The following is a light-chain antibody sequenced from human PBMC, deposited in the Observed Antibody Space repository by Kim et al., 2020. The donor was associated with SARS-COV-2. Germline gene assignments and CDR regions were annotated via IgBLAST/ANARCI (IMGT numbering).Light chain of an antibody. CDR3: QQYNNWPPYT. J-gene: IGKJ2*01. CDR2: GAS. CDR1: QSVSSN. V-gene: IGKV3-15*01. Sequence: VSPGERATLSCRASQSVSSNLAWYEQKPGQATRLLIYGASTRATGIPARFSGSGSGTEFTLTISGLQSEDFAVYYCQQYNNWPPYTFGQGTKLEI.